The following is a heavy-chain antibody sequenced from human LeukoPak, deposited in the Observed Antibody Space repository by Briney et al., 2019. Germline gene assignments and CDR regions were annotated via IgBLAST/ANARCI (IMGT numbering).Heavy chain of an antibody. J-gene: IGHJ4*02. D-gene: IGHD3-22*01. CDR1: GFTFSNYS. CDR3: ARRKEPDYYDSSLDYFDY. V-gene: IGHV3-21*01. CDR2: ISSSSSYI. Sequence: GGSLRLSCAASGFTFSNYSMNWVRQAPGKGLEWVSSISSSSSYIYYADSVKGRFTISRDNAKNSLYLQMNSLRAEDTAVYYCARRKEPDYYDSSLDYFDYWGQGTLVTVSS.